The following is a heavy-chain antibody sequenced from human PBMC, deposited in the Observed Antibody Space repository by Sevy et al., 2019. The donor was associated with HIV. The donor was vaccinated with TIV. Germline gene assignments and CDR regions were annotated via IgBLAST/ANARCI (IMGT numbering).Heavy chain of an antibody. J-gene: IGHJ6*02. V-gene: IGHV4-59*13. CDR3: ARGGVSYGMDV. D-gene: IGHD3-16*01. CDR2: IYYSGST. CDR1: GGSISSYY. Sequence: SETLSLTCTVSGGSISSYYWSWIRQPPGKGLEWLGYIYYSGSTNYNPSLKSRVTISVDTSKNQFSLKLSSVTAADTAVYYCARGGVSYGMDVWGQGTTVTVSS.